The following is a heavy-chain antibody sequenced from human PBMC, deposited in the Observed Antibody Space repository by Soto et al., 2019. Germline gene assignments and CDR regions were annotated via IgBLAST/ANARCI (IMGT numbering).Heavy chain of an antibody. J-gene: IGHJ4*02. CDR3: ARRGDSGYDFDY. V-gene: IGHV4-38-2*02. Sequence: ASETLSLTCSVSGYSISSGFYWDWFRQPPGKGLEWIGSIYYRGNTYYNPSHNGRITISLDTSKNQFSLRLTSVTAADTAVYHCARRGDSGYDFDYWGQGILVTVSS. CDR1: GYSISSGFY. D-gene: IGHD5-12*01. CDR2: IYYRGNT.